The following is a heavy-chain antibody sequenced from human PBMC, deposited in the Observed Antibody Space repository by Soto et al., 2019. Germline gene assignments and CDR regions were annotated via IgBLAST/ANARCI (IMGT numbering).Heavy chain of an antibody. CDR1: GFSLSNAGLA. CDR2: IFSSDVK. Sequence: QVTVKESGPVLVKPTETLAPTCTVSGFSLSNAGLAVSWIRRPPGKALEWLAHIFSSDVKSYSTSLTSRLTNYKDTPQSQVVLTMNNMDPVDTATYYCASTYSTSWYWFDPWGQGTLVTVSS. D-gene: IGHD6-13*01. CDR3: ASTYSTSWYWFDP. J-gene: IGHJ5*02. V-gene: IGHV2-26*04.